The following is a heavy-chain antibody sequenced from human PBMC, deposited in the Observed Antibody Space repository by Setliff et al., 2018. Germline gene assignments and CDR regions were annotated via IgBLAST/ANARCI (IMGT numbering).Heavy chain of an antibody. CDR3: ARDFPPLYSSSFSDAFDI. D-gene: IGHD6-6*01. CDR1: GYTFTSYG. CDR2: ISAYNGNT. J-gene: IGHJ3*02. Sequence: RASVKVSCKASGYTFTSYGISWVRQAPGQGLEWMGWISAYNGNTNYAQKLQGRVTMTTDTSTSTAYMELRSLRSDDTAVYYCARDFPPLYSSSFSDAFDIWGQGTTVTVSS. V-gene: IGHV1-18*01.